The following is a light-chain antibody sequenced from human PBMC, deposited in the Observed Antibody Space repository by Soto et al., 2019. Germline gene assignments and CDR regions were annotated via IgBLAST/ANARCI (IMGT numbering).Light chain of an antibody. CDR2: GAS. Sequence: EIVMTQSPATLSVSPGERATLSCRASQSVSSNLAWYQQKPGQAPRLLIYGASTRATGIPARFSGSGSGTEFTLTICSLQSEDFAVYYCQQYNNFYTFGQGTKLEIK. CDR1: QSVSSN. V-gene: IGKV3-15*01. CDR3: QQYNNFYT. J-gene: IGKJ2*01.